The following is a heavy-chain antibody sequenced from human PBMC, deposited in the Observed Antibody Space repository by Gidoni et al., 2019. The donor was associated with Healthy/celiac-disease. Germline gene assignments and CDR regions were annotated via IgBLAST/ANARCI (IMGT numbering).Heavy chain of an antibody. V-gene: IGHV1-18*01. CDR3: ARDQCSSTSCYTSVWFDP. CDR2: ISAYHGNT. J-gene: IGHJ5*02. D-gene: IGHD2-2*02. CDR1: GYTFTSSG. Sequence: QFQLVQSGAEVHKPGASVTVSCKAFGYTFTSSGISWVRQAPGQGLEWIGWISAYHGNTNNAQKLQGRVTMTTDTSTSTAYMELRSLRSDDTAVYYCARDQCSSTSCYTSVWFDPWGQGTLVTVSS.